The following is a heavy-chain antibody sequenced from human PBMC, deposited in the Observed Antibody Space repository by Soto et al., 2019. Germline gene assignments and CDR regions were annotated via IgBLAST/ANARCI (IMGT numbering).Heavy chain of an antibody. CDR3: AKSVGATVNYYFDY. V-gene: IGHV3-9*01. CDR2: ISWTSDSR. J-gene: IGHJ4*02. D-gene: IGHD4-17*01. Sequence: PGGSLRLSCAASGFTFDYYAMHGVRHTPGKGLEWVSGISWTSDSRGYADSVKGRFTISRDNARNSLHLQMNSLRTEDTALYYCAKSVGATVNYYFDYWGQGTLVTVSS. CDR1: GFTFDYYA.